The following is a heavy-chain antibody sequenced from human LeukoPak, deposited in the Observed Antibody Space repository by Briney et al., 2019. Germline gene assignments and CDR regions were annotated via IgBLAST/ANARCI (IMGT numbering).Heavy chain of an antibody. J-gene: IGHJ4*02. V-gene: IGHV3-33*01. Sequence: GGSLRLSCAASGFTFSTYGMHWVRQAPGKGLEWEAVIWNDGSNKYYADSVKGRFTISRDNSKNTLYLQMNSLRAEDTAVYYCARASGAFDYWGQGTLATVSS. CDR3: ARASGAFDY. CDR1: GFTFSTYG. CDR2: IWNDGSNK.